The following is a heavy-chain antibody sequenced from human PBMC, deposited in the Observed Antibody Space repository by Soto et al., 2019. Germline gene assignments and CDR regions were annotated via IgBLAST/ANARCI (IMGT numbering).Heavy chain of an antibody. CDR1: GFTFSSYS. J-gene: IGHJ6*03. Sequence: EVQLVESGGGLVKPGGSPRLSCAASGFTFSSYSMNWVRQAPGKGLEWVSSISSSSSYIYYADSVKGRFTISRDNAKNSLYLQMNSLRAEDTAVYYCAREEMAGAGGGDSWIQLSISYMDVWGKGTTVTVSS. CDR3: AREEMAGAGGGDSWIQLSISYMDV. D-gene: IGHD5-18*01. V-gene: IGHV3-21*01. CDR2: ISSSSSYI.